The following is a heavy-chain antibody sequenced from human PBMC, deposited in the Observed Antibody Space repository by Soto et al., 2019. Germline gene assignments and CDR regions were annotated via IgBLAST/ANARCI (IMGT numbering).Heavy chain of an antibody. J-gene: IGHJ5*02. D-gene: IGHD1-26*01. CDR3: AKGSIVGATKDWFDP. CDR2: ISYDGSSK. V-gene: IGHV3-30*18. Sequence: GVSLRLSCAASGFTFSSYGMYWVRQAPGKGLEWVAVISYDGSSKYYADSVKGRLTISRDNSENTLYLQMNSLRAEDTAVYYWAKGSIVGATKDWFDPWGQGTLVTVSS. CDR1: GFTFSSYG.